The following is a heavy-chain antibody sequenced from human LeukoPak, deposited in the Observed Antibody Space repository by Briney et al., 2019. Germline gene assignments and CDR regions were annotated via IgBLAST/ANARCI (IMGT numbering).Heavy chain of an antibody. CDR2: ISADTSTT. CDR1: GFTFSSYA. CDR3: VRAGRFLEWLPIIDAFDI. Sequence: GGSLRLSCAASGFTFSSYAMSWVRQAPGKGLEWVSYISADTSTTFYADSVKGRFTISRDNSKRSLSLQMDSLRAEDTAVYYCVRAGRFLEWLPIIDAFDIWGQGTTVIVSS. V-gene: IGHV3-48*04. D-gene: IGHD3-3*01. J-gene: IGHJ3*02.